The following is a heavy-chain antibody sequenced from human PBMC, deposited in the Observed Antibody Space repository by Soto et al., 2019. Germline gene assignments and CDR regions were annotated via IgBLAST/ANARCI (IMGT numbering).Heavy chain of an antibody. Sequence: EVQLVESGGGLIQPGGSLRLSCAASGFTVSSNYMSWVRQAPGKGLEWVSVIYSGGSTYYADSVKGRFTISRDNSKNTLYLQMNSLRAEDTAVYYCARGDYGDYRDYFDYWGQGTLVTVSS. V-gene: IGHV3-53*01. CDR1: GFTVSSNY. CDR2: IYSGGST. CDR3: ARGDYGDYRDYFDY. J-gene: IGHJ4*02. D-gene: IGHD4-17*01.